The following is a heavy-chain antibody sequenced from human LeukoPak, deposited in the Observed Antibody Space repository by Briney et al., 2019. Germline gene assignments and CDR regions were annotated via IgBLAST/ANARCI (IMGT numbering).Heavy chain of an antibody. D-gene: IGHD6-19*01. J-gene: IGHJ1*01. CDR1: GYTFTSYY. CDR2: INPSGGST. CDR3: ARLYISGLSAEYFQH. Sequence: ASVKVSCKASGYTFTSYYMHWVRQAPGQGLEWMGIINPSGGSTSYAQKFQGRVTMTRDTSTSTVYMELSSLRSEDTAVYYCARLYISGLSAEYFQHWGQGTLVTVSS. V-gene: IGHV1-46*01.